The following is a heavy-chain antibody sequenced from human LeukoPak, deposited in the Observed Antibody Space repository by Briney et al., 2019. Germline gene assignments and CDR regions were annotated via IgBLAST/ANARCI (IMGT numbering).Heavy chain of an antibody. CDR3: ARALSGWTYYYYYGMDV. D-gene: IGHD6-19*01. CDR2: INPNSGGT. V-gene: IGHV1-2*02. CDR1: GYTFTGYY. Sequence: ASVKVSCKASGYTFTGYYMHWVRQAPGQGLEWMGWINPNSGGTNYAQKFQGRVTMTRDTSISTAYMELSRLRSDDTAVYYCARALSGWTYYYYYGMDVWGQGTTVTVSS. J-gene: IGHJ6*02.